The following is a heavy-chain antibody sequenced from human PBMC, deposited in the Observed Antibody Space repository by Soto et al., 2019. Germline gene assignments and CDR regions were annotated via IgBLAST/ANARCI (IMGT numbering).Heavy chain of an antibody. V-gene: IGHV3-74*01. CDR3: ARGINYAMDV. J-gene: IGHJ6*02. CDR2: ISPDGSVT. CDR1: GSTVSGHW. Sequence: EVQLAESGGGSVQPGGSLRLSCAASGSTVSGHWMHWVRQEPGRGLVWVSLISPDGSVTTYADSVKGRFTISRDNAKNTLTLQMNSLRAEDTAVYYCARGINYAMDVWGQGTTVTVSS.